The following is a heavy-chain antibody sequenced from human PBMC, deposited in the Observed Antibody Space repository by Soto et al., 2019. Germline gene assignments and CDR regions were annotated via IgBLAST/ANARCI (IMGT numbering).Heavy chain of an antibody. CDR2: IIPIFGTA. CDR3: ARGSPGIVVGPAAYDY. CDR1: GGTFSSYA. Sequence: SVKVSWKASGGTFSSYAISCVRQATGQGLEWMGGIIPIFGTANYAQKFQGRVTITADESTSTAYMELSSLRSEDTAVYYCARGSPGIVVGPAAYDYWGQGTLVTVSS. D-gene: IGHD2-2*01. J-gene: IGHJ4*02. V-gene: IGHV1-69*13.